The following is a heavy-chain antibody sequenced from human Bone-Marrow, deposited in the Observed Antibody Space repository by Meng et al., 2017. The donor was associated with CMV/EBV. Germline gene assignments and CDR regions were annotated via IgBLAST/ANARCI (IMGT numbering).Heavy chain of an antibody. J-gene: IGHJ4*02. CDR1: GYTFTGHY. V-gene: IGHV1-2*02. D-gene: IGHD2-2*01. CDR3: ARDPPPRYCSSTSCHDMDNY. CDR2: INPNSGGT. Sequence: ASVKVSCKASGYTFTGHYMHWVRQAPGQGLEWMGWINPNSGGTNYAQKFQGRVTMTRDTSISTAYMELSRLRSDDTAVYYCARDPPPRYCSSTSCHDMDNYWGQGTLVTVSS.